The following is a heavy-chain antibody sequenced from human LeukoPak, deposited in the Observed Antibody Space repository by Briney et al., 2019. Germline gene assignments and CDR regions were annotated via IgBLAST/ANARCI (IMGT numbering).Heavy chain of an antibody. V-gene: IGHV3-53*01. Sequence: GGSLRLSCSASGFTFSSYAMHWVRQAPGKGLEWVSVIYSGGSTYYADSVKGRFTISRDNSKNTLYLQMNSLRAEDTAVYYCVGWLGYWGQGTLVTVSS. D-gene: IGHD3-22*01. J-gene: IGHJ4*02. CDR3: VGWLGY. CDR2: IYSGGST. CDR1: GFTFSSYA.